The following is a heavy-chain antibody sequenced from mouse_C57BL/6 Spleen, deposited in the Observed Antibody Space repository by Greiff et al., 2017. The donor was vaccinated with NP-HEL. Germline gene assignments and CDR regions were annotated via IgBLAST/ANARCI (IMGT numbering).Heavy chain of an antibody. CDR1: GYTFTDYE. Sequence: QVQLQQSGAELVRPGASVTLSCKASGYTFTDYEMHWVKQTPVHGLEWIGAIDPETGGTAYNQKFKGKAILTADKSSSTAYMELRSLTSEDSAVYYCTREGGSTPVFDYWGQGTTLTVSS. J-gene: IGHJ2*01. D-gene: IGHD1-1*01. CDR3: TREGGSTPVFDY. V-gene: IGHV1-15*01. CDR2: IDPETGGT.